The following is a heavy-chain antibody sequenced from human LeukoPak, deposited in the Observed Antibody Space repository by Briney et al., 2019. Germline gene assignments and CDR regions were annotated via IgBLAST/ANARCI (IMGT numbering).Heavy chain of an antibody. V-gene: IGHV3-23*01. J-gene: IGHJ4*02. CDR2: ISGSGSTT. D-gene: IGHD3-10*01. CDR1: GFTFSSYD. Sequence: GGSLRLSCAASGFTFSSYDMSWFRKAPGKGLEWVSGISGSGSTTKYADSVKGRFTISRDNSKNTLYLQMNSLRAEDTAVYYCANLPLVRGVILAVVYWGQGTLVTVSS. CDR3: ANLPLVRGVILAVVY.